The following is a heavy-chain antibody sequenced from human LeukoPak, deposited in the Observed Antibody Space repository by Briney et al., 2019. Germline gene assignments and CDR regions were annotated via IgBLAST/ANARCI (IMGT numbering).Heavy chain of an antibody. Sequence: GGSLRLSCAASGFTFSSYGMHWVRQAPGRGLEWVAGISGSADSSYADSVKGRFTISRDNSKNTLYLPLNSLTGEDTAVYFCAKETGWSPLGEDDHWGQGILVSVSS. CDR3: AKETGWSPLGEDDH. CDR2: ISGSADS. V-gene: IGHV3-23*01. D-gene: IGHD3-16*01. J-gene: IGHJ4*02. CDR1: GFTFSSYG.